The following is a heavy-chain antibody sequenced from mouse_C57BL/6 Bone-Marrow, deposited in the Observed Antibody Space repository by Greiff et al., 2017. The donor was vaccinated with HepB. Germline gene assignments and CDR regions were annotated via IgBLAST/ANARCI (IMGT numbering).Heavy chain of an antibody. CDR1: GFTFSDYY. Sequence: LVESGGGLVQPGGSLKLSCAASGFTFSDYYMYWVRQTPEKRLEWVAYISNGGGSTYYPDTVKGRFTISRDNAKNTLYLQMSRLKSEDTAMYYCARPYYDYPWFAYWGQGTLVTVSA. CDR2: ISNGGGST. J-gene: IGHJ3*01. V-gene: IGHV5-12*01. D-gene: IGHD2-4*01. CDR3: ARPYYDYPWFAY.